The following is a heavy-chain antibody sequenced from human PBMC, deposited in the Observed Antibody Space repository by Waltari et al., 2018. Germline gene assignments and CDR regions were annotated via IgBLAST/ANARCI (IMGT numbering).Heavy chain of an antibody. CDR2: ISAYNGNT. CDR1: GYTFTSYG. V-gene: IGHV1-18*01. CDR3: ARDGGQAVRGEYCSGGSCYSIYYYGMDV. J-gene: IGHJ6*02. Sequence: QVQLVQSGAEVKKPGASVKVSCKASGYTFTSYGISWVRQAPGQGLEWMGWISAYNGNTNYAQKLQGRVTMTTDTSTSTAYMELRSLRSDDTAVYYCARDGGQAVRGEYCSGGSCYSIYYYGMDVWGQGTTVTVSS. D-gene: IGHD2-15*01.